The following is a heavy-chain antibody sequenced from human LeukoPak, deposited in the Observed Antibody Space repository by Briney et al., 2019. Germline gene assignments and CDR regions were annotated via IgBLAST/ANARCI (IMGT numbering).Heavy chain of an antibody. CDR3: ARGAFSSSSGYKYYYMDV. Sequence: ASVKVSCKASGYTFTGYYMHWVRQAPGQGLEWMGWINPNSGGTNFAQKFQDRVTMTGDTSISTAYMELSRLRSDDTAVYYCARGAFSSSSGYKYYYMDVWGKGTMVTVSS. CDR1: GYTFTGYY. D-gene: IGHD6-6*01. V-gene: IGHV1-2*02. CDR2: INPNSGGT. J-gene: IGHJ6*03.